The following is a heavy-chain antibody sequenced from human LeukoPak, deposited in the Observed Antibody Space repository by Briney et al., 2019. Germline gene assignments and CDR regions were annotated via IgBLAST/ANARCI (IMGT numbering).Heavy chain of an antibody. CDR3: ARRYCSSTSCHRRSPFDY. V-gene: IGHV5-51*01. CDR2: IYPGDSDT. CDR1: GYSFTSYW. J-gene: IGHJ4*02. Sequence: GESLKISCKGSGYSFTSYWIGWVRQMPGKGLEWMGIIYPGDSDTRYSPSFQGQVTISADKSISTAYLQWSSLKASDTAMYYCARRYCSSTSCHRRSPFDYWGQGTLVTVSS. D-gene: IGHD2-2*02.